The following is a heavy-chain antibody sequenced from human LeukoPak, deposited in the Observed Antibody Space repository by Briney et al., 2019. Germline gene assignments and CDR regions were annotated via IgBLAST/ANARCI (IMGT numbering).Heavy chain of an antibody. CDR2: IRGNGDTT. V-gene: IGHV3-23*01. CDR3: AKVWSKYYDSSDTDD. D-gene: IGHD3-22*01. J-gene: IGHJ4*02. CDR1: GFTFSDYD. Sequence: GGSLRLSCVASGFTFSDYDMNWVRQAPMKGLEWVSAIRGNGDTTYYAESVKGRFAISRDNSKNTLYLQMNSLRAEDTAVYYCAKVWSKYYDSSDTDDWGQGTLVTVSS.